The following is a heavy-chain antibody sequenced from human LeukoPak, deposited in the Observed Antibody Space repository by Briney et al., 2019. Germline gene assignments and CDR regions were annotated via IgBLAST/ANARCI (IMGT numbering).Heavy chain of an antibody. CDR2: IRYDGSNK. J-gene: IGHJ6*03. Sequence: PGGSLRLSCAASGFTFSSYGMHWVRQAPGKGLEWGAFIRYDGSNKYYADSVKGRFTISRDNSKNTLYLQMNSLRAEDTAVYYCAKAYYDILAGYYRVYYYYYMDVWGKGTTVTISS. CDR3: AKAYYDILAGYYRVYYYYYMDV. D-gene: IGHD3-9*01. CDR1: GFTFSSYG. V-gene: IGHV3-30*02.